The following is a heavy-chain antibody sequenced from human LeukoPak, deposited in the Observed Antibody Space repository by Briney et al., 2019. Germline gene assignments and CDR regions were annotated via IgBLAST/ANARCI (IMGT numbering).Heavy chain of an antibody. V-gene: IGHV4-38-2*02. D-gene: IGHD6-13*01. CDR1: GYSISSGYY. J-gene: IGHJ6*03. Sequence: SETLSLTCTVSGYSISSGYYWGWIRQPPGKGLEWIGSIYHSGSTYYNPSLKSRVTISVDTSKNQFSLKLSSVTAADTAVYYCARRARSIAAAGTGHYYYYYMDVWGKGTTVTISS. CDR2: IYHSGST. CDR3: ARRARSIAAAGTGHYYYYYMDV.